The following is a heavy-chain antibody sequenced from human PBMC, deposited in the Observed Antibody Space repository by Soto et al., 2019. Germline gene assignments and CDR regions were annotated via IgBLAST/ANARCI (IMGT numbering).Heavy chain of an antibody. Sequence: EVQLVESGGDLVQPGGSLRLSCAASGFTFSNYYMTWVRQAPGKGLEWVANIKQDGSENYYVDSVRGRFTISRDNAKKSLYRQMITLRAEDTAVYYCARDLYGVFDYWGQGTLVTVSS. CDR3: ARDLYGVFDY. D-gene: IGHD4-17*01. CDR1: GFTFSNYY. J-gene: IGHJ4*02. V-gene: IGHV3-7*05. CDR2: IKQDGSEN.